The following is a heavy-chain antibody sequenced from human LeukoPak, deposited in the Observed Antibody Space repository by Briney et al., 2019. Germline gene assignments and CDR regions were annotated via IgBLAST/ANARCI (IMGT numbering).Heavy chain of an antibody. CDR3: ARHGGMAAAGPDY. CDR2: IYSGGST. D-gene: IGHD6-13*01. CDR1: GFTVSTNY. V-gene: IGHV3-53*05. J-gene: IGHJ4*02. Sequence: GGSLRLSCAASGFTVSTNYMSWVRQPPGKGLEWVSVIYSGGSTYYADSVKGRFTISRDNSKNALYLQMNSLRAEDTAVYYCARHGGMAAAGPDYWGQGTLVTVSS.